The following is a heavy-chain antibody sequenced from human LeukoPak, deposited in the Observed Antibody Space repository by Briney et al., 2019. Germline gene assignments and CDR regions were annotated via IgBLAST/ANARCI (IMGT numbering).Heavy chain of an antibody. CDR3: ASTYYYDSCGYTFDY. D-gene: IGHD3-22*01. J-gene: IGHJ4*02. CDR2: IIPIFGTA. Sequence: ASVKVSCKASGGTFSSYAISWVRQAPGQGLEWMGGIIPIFGTANYAQKFQGRVTITADESTSTAYMELSSLRSEDTAVYYCASTYYYDSCGYTFDYWGQGTLVTVSS. CDR1: GGTFSSYA. V-gene: IGHV1-69*01.